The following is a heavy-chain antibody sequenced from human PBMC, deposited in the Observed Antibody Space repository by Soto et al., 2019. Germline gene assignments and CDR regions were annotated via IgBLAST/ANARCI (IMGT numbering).Heavy chain of an antibody. CDR1: GSTFSSYG. CDR2: IWYDGRNK. J-gene: IGHJ6*03. V-gene: IGHV3-33*01. Sequence: QVQLVESGGGVVQPGRSLRLSCAVSGSTFSSYGMHWVRQAPGKGLEWVAVIWYDGRNKYYADSVKGRFTISRDNSKNRLYRQMNSLRAEDAAVYYCAREWGDFSYYMDVGGKGTTFTVS. D-gene: IGHD3-16*01. CDR3: AREWGDFSYYMDV.